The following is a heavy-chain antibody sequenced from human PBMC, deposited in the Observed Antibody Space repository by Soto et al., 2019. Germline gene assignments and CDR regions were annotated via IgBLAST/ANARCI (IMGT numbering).Heavy chain of an antibody. J-gene: IGHJ2*01. V-gene: IGHV1-18*01. Sequence: QVQLVQSGPEVKKAGASVKVSCTAPTDYIFLAYGFDWVRQAPGQGLEWMGWISPKFGRTNYARTLQDRFTITTDVSSKSVSMKLRDLRSDDTAVYYCAREVCNGGSCDGGHYLDLWGRGTPISVSS. CDR2: ISPKFGRT. D-gene: IGHD2-15*01. CDR1: DYIFLAYG. CDR3: AREVCNGGSCDGGHYLDL.